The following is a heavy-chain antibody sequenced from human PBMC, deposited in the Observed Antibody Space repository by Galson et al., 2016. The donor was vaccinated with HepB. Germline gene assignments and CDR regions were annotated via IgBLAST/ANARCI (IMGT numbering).Heavy chain of an antibody. V-gene: IGHV1-3*01. Sequence: SVKVSCKASGYIFTTYAMHWVRQAPGQSLECMGWINAGNGNTKYSQKFQGRVTITRDTSASTAYMELSSLTSEDTAVYYCARMGASCSSTNCYEAFDYWDQGTLVTVSS. D-gene: IGHD2-2*01. CDR2: INAGNGNT. CDR1: GYIFTTYA. J-gene: IGHJ4*02. CDR3: ARMGASCSSTNCYEAFDY.